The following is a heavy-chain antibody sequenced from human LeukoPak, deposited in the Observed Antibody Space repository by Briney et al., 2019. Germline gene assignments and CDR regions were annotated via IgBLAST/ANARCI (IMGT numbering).Heavy chain of an antibody. D-gene: IGHD6-19*01. Sequence: SETLSLTCTVSGGSISSYYWSWIRQPPGKGLEWIGYIYYSRSTNYNPSLKSRVTISVDTSKNQFYLKLTSVTAADTAVYYCARGVGMYSSGWPLDYWGQGTLVTVSS. V-gene: IGHV4-59*01. CDR3: ARGVGMYSSGWPLDY. J-gene: IGHJ4*02. CDR1: GGSISSYY. CDR2: IYYSRST.